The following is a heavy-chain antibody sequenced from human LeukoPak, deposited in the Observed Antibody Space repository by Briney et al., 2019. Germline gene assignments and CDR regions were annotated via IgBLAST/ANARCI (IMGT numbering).Heavy chain of an antibody. D-gene: IGHD3-22*01. CDR2: MYYSGNN. V-gene: IGHV4-59*01. CDR3: ARDKAVVAEFYFDS. Sequence: PSETLSLTCTVSGGSISSFYWSWIRQPPGKGLEWIGYMYYSGNNNYNPSLKSRVTISVDTSKNQFSLKLSSVTAADTAVYYCARDKAVVAEFYFDSWGQGTLVTVSS. J-gene: IGHJ4*02. CDR1: GGSISSFY.